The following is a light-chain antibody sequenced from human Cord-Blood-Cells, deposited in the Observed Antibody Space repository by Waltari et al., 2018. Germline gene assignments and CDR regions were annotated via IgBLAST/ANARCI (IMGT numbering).Light chain of an antibody. V-gene: IGLV3-1*01. J-gene: IGLJ2*01. CDR1: TLGDKY. Sequence: SYELTQPPSVPVSPGQTASITCSGDTLGDKYACWYQQKPGQSPVLVIYQDSKRPSGIPERFSGSNSGNTATLTISGTQAMDEADYYCQAWDSSYVVFGGGTKLTVL. CDR2: QDS. CDR3: QAWDSSYVV.